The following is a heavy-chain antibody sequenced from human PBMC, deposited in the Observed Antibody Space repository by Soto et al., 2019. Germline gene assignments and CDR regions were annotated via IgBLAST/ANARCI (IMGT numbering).Heavy chain of an antibody. CDR3: ASLRIPDDY. D-gene: IGHD4-17*01. J-gene: IGHJ4*02. CDR2: INHSGST. Sequence: PSETLSLTCADYGGSFSGYYWSWIRQPPGKGLEWIGEINHSGSTNYNPSLKSRVTISVDTSKNQFSLKLSSVTAADTAVYYCASLRIPDDYWGQGTLVAVSS. V-gene: IGHV4-34*01. CDR1: GGSFSGYY.